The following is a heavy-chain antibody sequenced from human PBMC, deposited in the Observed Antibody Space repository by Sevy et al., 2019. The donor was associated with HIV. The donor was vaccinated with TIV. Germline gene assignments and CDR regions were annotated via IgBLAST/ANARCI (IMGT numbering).Heavy chain of an antibody. CDR1: GFTFSSYA. J-gene: IGHJ4*02. CDR2: ISGSGGST. D-gene: IGHD3-10*01. Sequence: GGSLRLSCAASGFTFSSYAMSWVRQAPGKGLEWDSAISGSGGSTYYADSVKGRFTISRDNSKNTLYLQMNSLRAEDTAVYYCAKDQYRITMVQGVINDYWGQGTLVTVSS. V-gene: IGHV3-23*01. CDR3: AKDQYRITMVQGVINDY.